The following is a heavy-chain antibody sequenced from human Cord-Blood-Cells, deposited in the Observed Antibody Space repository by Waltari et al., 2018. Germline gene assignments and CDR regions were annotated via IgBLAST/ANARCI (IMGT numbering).Heavy chain of an antibody. CDR3: ARVESGGDYDY. J-gene: IGHJ4*02. Sequence: EVPLVESGGGLIQPGGSLSLSCAASGFTVRCNYMSWVRQAPGKGLEWVSVIYSGGSTYDADSVKGRFTISRDNSKNTLYLQMNSLIAEDTAVYYCARVESGGDYDYWGQGTLVTVSS. V-gene: IGHV3-53*01. D-gene: IGHD4-17*01. CDR2: IYSGGST. CDR1: GFTVRCNY.